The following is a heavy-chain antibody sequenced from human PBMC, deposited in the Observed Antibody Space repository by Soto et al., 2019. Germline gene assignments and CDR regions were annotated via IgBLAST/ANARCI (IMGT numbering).Heavy chain of an antibody. CDR3: ASLRDTSSWYYAY. V-gene: IGHV4-59*08. CDR1: GGSISSYY. J-gene: IGHJ4*02. D-gene: IGHD6-13*01. Sequence: QVQLQESGPGLVKPSETLSLTCTVSGGSISSYYWSWIRQPPGKGLEWIGYVYYSGRTDYNPSLKSLGTISVDTSKNQFSLKLSSVTAADTAVYYCASLRDTSSWYYAYWGQGTLVTVSS. CDR2: VYYSGRT.